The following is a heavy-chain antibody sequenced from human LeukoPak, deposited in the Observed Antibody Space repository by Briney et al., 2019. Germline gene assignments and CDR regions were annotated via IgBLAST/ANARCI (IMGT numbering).Heavy chain of an antibody. CDR2: IYSSGTT. D-gene: IGHD1-26*01. Sequence: SETLSLTCSVSGVSISSYYWSWIRQPAGKGLEWIGRIYSSGTTNYNPSLKSRVTMSEDTSKNQFSLKVTSVTAADTAVYYCARDSGSYRPFDIWGQGTSVTVPS. V-gene: IGHV4-4*07. CDR1: GVSISSYY. J-gene: IGHJ3*02. CDR3: ARDSGSYRPFDI.